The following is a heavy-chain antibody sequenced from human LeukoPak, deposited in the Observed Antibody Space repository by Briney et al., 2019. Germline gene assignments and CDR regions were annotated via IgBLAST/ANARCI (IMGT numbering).Heavy chain of an antibody. CDR1: EFSVGSNY. CDR3: ARGGGYDRIYYYYYYMDV. CDR2: IIWNGGST. V-gene: IGHV3-20*04. Sequence: GGSLRLSCAASEFSVGSNYMTWVRQAPGKGLEWVSGIIWNGGSTGYADSVKGRLTISRDNAKNSLYLQMNSLRPEDTALYYCARGGGYDRIYYYYYYMDVWGKGTTVAVSS. J-gene: IGHJ6*03. D-gene: IGHD5-12*01.